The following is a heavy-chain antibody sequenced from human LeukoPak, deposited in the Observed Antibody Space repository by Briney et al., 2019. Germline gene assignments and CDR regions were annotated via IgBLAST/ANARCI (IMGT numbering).Heavy chain of an antibody. CDR2: INHSGST. V-gene: IGHV4-34*01. Sequence: PSETLSLTCAVYGGSFSGYYWSWIRQPPGKGLEWIGEINHSGSTNYNPSLKSRVTIPVDTSKNQFSLKLSSVTAADTAVYYCARGARVYWYFDLWGRGTLVTVSS. CDR3: ARGARVYWYFDL. CDR1: GGSFSGYY. J-gene: IGHJ2*01.